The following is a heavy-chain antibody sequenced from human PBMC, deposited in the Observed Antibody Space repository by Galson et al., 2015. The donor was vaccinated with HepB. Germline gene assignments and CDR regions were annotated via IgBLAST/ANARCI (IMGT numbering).Heavy chain of an antibody. J-gene: IGHJ4*02. CDR2: ISSSTIYT. Sequence: SLRLSCAASGFTFSDYYVRWIRQAPGKGLEWLSYISSSTIYTNYADSVKGRFTISRDNVKNSMYLQMNSLRAEDTAVYYCARVADSDYGDHAHFDSWGLGTLVTVSS. CDR1: GFTFSDYY. V-gene: IGHV3-11*06. CDR3: ARVADSDYGDHAHFDS. D-gene: IGHD4-17*01.